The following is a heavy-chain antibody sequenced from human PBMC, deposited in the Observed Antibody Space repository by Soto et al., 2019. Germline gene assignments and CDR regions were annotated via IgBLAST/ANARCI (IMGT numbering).Heavy chain of an antibody. CDR1: GYTLSEVS. CDR3: AIAAYCSGATCYSDYNWFDP. D-gene: IGHD2-15*01. J-gene: IGHJ5*02. CDR2: FDPENDET. Sequence: GASVKVSCKVSGYTLSEVSIHWVRQTPGKGXEWMGGFDPENDETSYAQKFQGRVTLTEDTSTDTAYLELSSLRSEDTAIYYCAIAAYCSGATCYSDYNWFDPWGQGTLVTVSS. V-gene: IGHV1-24*01.